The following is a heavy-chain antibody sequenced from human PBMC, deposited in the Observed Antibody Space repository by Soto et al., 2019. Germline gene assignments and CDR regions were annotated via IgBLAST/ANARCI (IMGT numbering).Heavy chain of an antibody. CDR3: ARDGYSSSWCWLDP. J-gene: IGHJ5*02. Sequence: PSETLSLTCTVSGGSISSYYWSWIRQPAGKGLEWIGRIYTSGSTNYNPSLKSRVTMSVDTSKNQFSLKLSSVTAADTAVYYCARDGYSSSWCWLDPWGQGTLVTVYS. V-gene: IGHV4-4*07. CDR2: IYTSGST. CDR1: GGSISSYY. D-gene: IGHD6-13*01.